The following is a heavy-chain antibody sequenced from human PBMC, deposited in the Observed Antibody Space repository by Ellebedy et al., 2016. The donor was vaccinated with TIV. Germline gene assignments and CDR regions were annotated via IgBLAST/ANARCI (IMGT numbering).Heavy chain of an antibody. CDR2: INPSGGIT. V-gene: IGHV1-46*01. CDR1: GYTFSIYY. Sequence: AASVKVSCKASGYTFSIYYMHWVRQAPGQGLEWLGIINPSGGITSYAQKFQGRVTMTRDTSTSTVDMGLSSLRSEDTAVYYCARARIDRPLGVWGQGTTVTVSS. CDR3: ARARIDRPLGV. J-gene: IGHJ6*02.